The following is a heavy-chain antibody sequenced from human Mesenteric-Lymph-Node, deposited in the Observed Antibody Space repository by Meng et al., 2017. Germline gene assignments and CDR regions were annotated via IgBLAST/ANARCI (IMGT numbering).Heavy chain of an antibody. CDR1: GGSVSSGNNY. V-gene: IGHV4-30-4*01. CDR3: ARVNGDCFSTICYKGWFDP. Sequence: QVRLQESGPGLVKPSQPLSLTCTVSGGSVSSGNNYWIWIRQPPGKGLEWIGYIYYSGRTYYNPSLESRVTMSVDTSKNQFSLNLNSVTAADTAVYYCARVNGDCFSTICYKGWFDPWGQGTLVTVSS. J-gene: IGHJ5*02. D-gene: IGHD2-2*02. CDR2: IYYSGRT.